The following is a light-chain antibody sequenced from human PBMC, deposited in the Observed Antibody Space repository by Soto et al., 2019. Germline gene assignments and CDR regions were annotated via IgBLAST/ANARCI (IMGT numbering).Light chain of an antibody. CDR1: SSDVGANIF. J-gene: IGLJ1*01. CDR2: TVS. CDR3: SSHKDDRSYV. V-gene: IGLV2-14*01. Sequence: QSVLTQPASVSGSPGQSITISCTGTSSDVGANIFVSWYQQHPGKVPKLMIYTVSSRPSGVSQRFSGSKSGNTASLTISGLQAEDEADYYCSSHKDDRSYVFGSGTKVTVL.